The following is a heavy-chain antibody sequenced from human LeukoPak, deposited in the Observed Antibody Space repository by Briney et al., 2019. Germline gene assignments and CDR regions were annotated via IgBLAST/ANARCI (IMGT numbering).Heavy chain of an antibody. CDR2: ISSSGTTI. D-gene: IGHD6-19*01. Sequence: SYISSSGTTIYYAASVKGRFTISRDNAKNSLYLQMNSLRAEDTAVYYCARENGGIPVAGDFDYWGQGTLVTVSS. J-gene: IGHJ4*02. V-gene: IGHV3-11*01. CDR3: ARENGGIPVAGDFDY.